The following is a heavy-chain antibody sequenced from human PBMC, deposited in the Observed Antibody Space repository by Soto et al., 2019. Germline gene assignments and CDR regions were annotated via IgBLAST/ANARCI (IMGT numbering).Heavy chain of an antibody. CDR3: ARGQITMVRGVISHAPFDY. V-gene: IGHV4-31*03. CDR2: IYYSGST. D-gene: IGHD3-10*01. Sequence: SETLSLTCTVSGGSISSGGYYWIWIRQDPGKGLEWIGYIYYSGSTYYNPSLKSRVTISVDTSKNQFSLKLSSVTAADTAVYYCARGQITMVRGVISHAPFDYWGQGTLVTVSS. J-gene: IGHJ4*02. CDR1: GGSISSGGYY.